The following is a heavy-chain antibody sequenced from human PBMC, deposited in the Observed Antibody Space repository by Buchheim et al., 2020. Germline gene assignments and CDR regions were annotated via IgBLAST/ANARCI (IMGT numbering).Heavy chain of an antibody. CDR1: GVSISSSNW. D-gene: IGHD1-7*01. CDR2: VSHSGTN. Sequence: QVHLQESGPGLVKPSGTLSLTCAVSGVSISSSNWWSWVRQPPGKGLECIGKVSHSGTNKYNSSLESRVTLSVDKSKNHFSLELNSVTAADTAIYYCAQNSLGAGTNPYFESWGQGTL. J-gene: IGHJ4*02. V-gene: IGHV4-4*02. CDR3: AQNSLGAGTNPYFES.